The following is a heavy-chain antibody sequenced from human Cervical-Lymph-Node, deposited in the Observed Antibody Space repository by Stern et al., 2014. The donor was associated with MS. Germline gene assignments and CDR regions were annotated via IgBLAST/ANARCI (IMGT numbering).Heavy chain of an antibody. CDR3: ARDRHDLGYCSGGSCYLPDY. Sequence: VQLVESGGGVVQPGRSLRLSCAASGFTFSSYGMHWVRQAPGKGLAWVAGIWYDGSNKYYADSVKGRFTISRDNSKNTLYLQMNSLRAEDTAVYYCARDRHDLGYCSGGSCYLPDYWGQGTLVTVSS. CDR2: IWYDGSNK. CDR1: GFTFSSYG. D-gene: IGHD2-15*01. J-gene: IGHJ4*02. V-gene: IGHV3-33*01.